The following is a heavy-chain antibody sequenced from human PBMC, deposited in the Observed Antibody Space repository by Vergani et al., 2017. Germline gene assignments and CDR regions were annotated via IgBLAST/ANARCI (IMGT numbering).Heavy chain of an antibody. CDR1: GGSISSGSYY. CDR2: IYTSGST. Sequence: QVQLQESGPGLVKPSQTLSLTCTVSGGSISSGSYYWSWIRQPAGKGLEWIGRIYTSGSTNYNPSLKSRVTISVDTSKHQFSLELSSVTAADTAVYYCARVNGYNFDYWGQGTLVTVSS. D-gene: IGHD5-24*01. J-gene: IGHJ4*02. V-gene: IGHV4-61*02. CDR3: ARVNGYNFDY.